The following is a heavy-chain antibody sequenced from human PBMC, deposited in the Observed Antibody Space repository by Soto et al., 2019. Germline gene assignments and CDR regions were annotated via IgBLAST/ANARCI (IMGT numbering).Heavy chain of an antibody. V-gene: IGHV1-69*13. CDR3: ARGTYNWKAYYYYYMDV. CDR1: GGTFSSYA. CDR2: IIPIFGTA. D-gene: IGHD1-1*01. Sequence: ASVKVSCKASGGTFSSYAISWVRQAPGQGLEWMGGIIPIFGTANYAQKFQGRVTITADESTSTAYMERSSLRSEDTAVYYCARGTYNWKAYYYYYMDVWGKGTTVTVSS. J-gene: IGHJ6*03.